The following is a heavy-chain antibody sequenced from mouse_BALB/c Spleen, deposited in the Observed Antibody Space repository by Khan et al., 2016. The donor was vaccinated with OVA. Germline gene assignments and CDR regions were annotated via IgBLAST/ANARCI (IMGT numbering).Heavy chain of an antibody. CDR1: GYTFTSYW. CDR3: ANHGNISGWLTY. CDR2: INPSTGYT. Sequence: QMQLEESGAELAKPGASVKMSCKASGYTFTSYWMHWVKQRPGQGLEWIGYINPSTGYTEYNQMFKDKATLTADKSSSTAYMLLSSLTSEESANYYCANHGNISGWLTYWGQGTLVTVSA. V-gene: IGHV1-7*01. J-gene: IGHJ3*01.